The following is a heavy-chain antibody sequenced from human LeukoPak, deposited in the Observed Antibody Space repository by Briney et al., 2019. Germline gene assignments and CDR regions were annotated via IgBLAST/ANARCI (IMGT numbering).Heavy chain of an antibody. CDR1: GGSISSYY. J-gene: IGHJ4*02. D-gene: IGHD3-10*01. CDR3: ARDRGSGSYYQGAFGY. Sequence: PSETLSLTCTVSGGSISSYYWSWIRQPAGKGLEWIGRIYTSGSTNYNPSLKSRVTISVDTSKNQFSLKLSSVTAADTAVYYCARDRGSGSYYQGAFGYWGQGTLVTVSS. V-gene: IGHV4-4*07. CDR2: IYTSGST.